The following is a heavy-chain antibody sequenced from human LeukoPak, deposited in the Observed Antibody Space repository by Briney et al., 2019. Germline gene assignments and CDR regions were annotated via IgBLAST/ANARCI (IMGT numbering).Heavy chain of an antibody. D-gene: IGHD3-22*01. V-gene: IGHV3-23*01. Sequence: GGSLRLSCAASGFTFSSYAMSWVRQAPGKGLEWVSAISGSGGSTYYADSVKGRFTISIDNSKNTLYLQMNSLRAEDTAVYYCAKVTMIVVVTYGGGDYFDYWGQGTLVTVSS. J-gene: IGHJ4*02. CDR1: GFTFSSYA. CDR3: AKVTMIVVVTYGGGDYFDY. CDR2: ISGSGGST.